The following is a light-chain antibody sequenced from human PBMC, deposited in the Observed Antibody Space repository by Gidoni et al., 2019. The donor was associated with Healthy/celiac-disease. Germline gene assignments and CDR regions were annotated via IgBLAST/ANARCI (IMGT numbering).Light chain of an antibody. Sequence: EIVLTQSPGTLSLSPGARATLSCRASQSVSSSYLAWYQHKPGQAPRLLISDASIRATGIPDRFSGSGSGTDFTLTISRLEPEDFAVYYCHQYGSSVPYTFGQGTKLEIK. J-gene: IGKJ2*01. V-gene: IGKV3-20*01. CDR2: DAS. CDR1: QSVSSSY. CDR3: HQYGSSVPYT.